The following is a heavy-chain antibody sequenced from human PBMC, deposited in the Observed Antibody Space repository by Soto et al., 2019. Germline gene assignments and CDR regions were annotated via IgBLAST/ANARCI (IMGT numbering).Heavy chain of an antibody. CDR1: GYSFTSHY. J-gene: IGHJ5*02. CDR2: IYPGGVNI. Sequence: ASVKVSCKAIGYSFTSHYMHWVRQAPGQGLEWMGTIYPGGVNIGYAQKFKGRVTMTKDTSTSTVYMELNSLTSEDTAVYYCARDQGWHDLVWVSAPWGQGPLVPVSS. CDR3: ARDQGWHDLVWVSAP. V-gene: IGHV1-46*01. D-gene: IGHD3-16*01.